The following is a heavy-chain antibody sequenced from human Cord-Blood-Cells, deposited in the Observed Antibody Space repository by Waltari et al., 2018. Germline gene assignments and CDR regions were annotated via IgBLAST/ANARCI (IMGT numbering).Heavy chain of an antibody. D-gene: IGHD6-19*01. J-gene: IGHJ4*02. CDR2: INHSGST. V-gene: IGHV4-34*01. CDR3: ARSTSYSSGWYYFDY. CDR1: GGSFSGYY. Sequence: QVQLQQWGAGLLKPSETLSLTCAVYGGSFSGYYWSWIRQPPGKGLEWIGEINHSGSTNYNPSLKRRVTISVDTSKNQFSLKLSSVTAADTAVYYCARSTSYSSGWYYFDYWGQGTLVTVSS.